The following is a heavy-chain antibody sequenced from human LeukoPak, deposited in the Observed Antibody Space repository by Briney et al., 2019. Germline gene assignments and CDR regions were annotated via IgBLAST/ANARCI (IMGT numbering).Heavy chain of an antibody. CDR3: AKDLIEYYYDSSGGYYFDY. CDR1: GFTFSSYA. V-gene: IGHV3-23*01. D-gene: IGHD3-22*01. CDR2: ISGSGGST. J-gene: IGHJ4*02. Sequence: GGSLRLSCAASGFTFSSYAMSWVRQAPGKGLEWVSAISGSGGSTYYADSVKGRFTISRVNSKNTLYLQMNSLRAEDTAVYYCAKDLIEYYYDSSGGYYFDYWGQGTLVTVSS.